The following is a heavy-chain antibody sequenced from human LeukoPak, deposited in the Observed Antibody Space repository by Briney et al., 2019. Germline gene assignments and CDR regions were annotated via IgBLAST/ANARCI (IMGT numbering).Heavy chain of an antibody. D-gene: IGHD3-16*02. CDR3: ARHSGVRYDYVWGSYRYTPIRDDAFDI. J-gene: IGHJ3*02. V-gene: IGHV4-34*01. Sequence: PSETLSLTCAVYGGSFSGYYWSWIRQPPGKGLEWIGEINHSGSTNYNPSLKSRVTISVDTSKNQFSLKLSSVTAADTAVYYCARHSGVRYDYVWGSYRYTPIRDDAFDIWGQGTMVTVSS. CDR1: GGSFSGYY. CDR2: INHSGST.